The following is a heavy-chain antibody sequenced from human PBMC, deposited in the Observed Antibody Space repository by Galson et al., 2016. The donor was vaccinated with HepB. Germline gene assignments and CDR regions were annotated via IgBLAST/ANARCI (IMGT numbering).Heavy chain of an antibody. J-gene: IGHJ3*01. CDR1: GDSISNYY. V-gene: IGHV4-59*01. Sequence: SETLSLTCTVSGDSISNYYCSWIRQPPGKALEWIGYSFYSGSTDYNSSLKSRVTISVDTSKNQFSLKLSSVTAADTAMYYCATTYCGGDCYHVYAFDFWGQGTMVTVAS. CDR2: SFYSGST. D-gene: IGHD2-21*01. CDR3: ATTYCGGDCYHVYAFDF.